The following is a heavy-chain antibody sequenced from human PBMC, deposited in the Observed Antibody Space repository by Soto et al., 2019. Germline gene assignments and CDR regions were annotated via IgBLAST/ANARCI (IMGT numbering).Heavy chain of an antibody. CDR2: ISGSGGST. CDR3: AKDQSVVVAVKLAYAEYFQH. CDR1: GFTFSSYA. Sequence: EVQLLESGGGLVQPGGSLRLSCAASGFTFSSYAMSWVRQAPGKGLEWVSAISGSGGSTYYADSVKGRFTISRDNSKNTLYLQMNSLRAEDTAVYYCAKDQSVVVAVKLAYAEYFQHWGQGTLVTVSS. D-gene: IGHD2-15*01. V-gene: IGHV3-23*01. J-gene: IGHJ1*01.